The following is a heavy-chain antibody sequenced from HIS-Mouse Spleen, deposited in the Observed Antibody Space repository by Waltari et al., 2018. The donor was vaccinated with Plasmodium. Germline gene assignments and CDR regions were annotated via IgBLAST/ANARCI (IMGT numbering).Heavy chain of an antibody. CDR3: ARGLRGHYWYFDL. CDR1: GGSFSGYY. CDR2: IKHSGST. D-gene: IGHD3-10*01. J-gene: IGHJ2*01. Sequence: QVQLQQWGAGLLKPSETLSLTCAVYGGSFSGYYWSWIRQPPGKGLEWIGEIKHSGSTNYNPSLKSRVTISVDTSKNQFSLKLSSVTAADTAVYYCARGLRGHYWYFDLWGRGTLVTVSS. V-gene: IGHV4-34*01.